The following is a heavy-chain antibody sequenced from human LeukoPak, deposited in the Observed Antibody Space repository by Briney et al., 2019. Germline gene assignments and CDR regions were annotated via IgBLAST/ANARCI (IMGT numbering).Heavy chain of an antibody. CDR2: ISSSSSYI. J-gene: IGHJ4*02. CDR3: ARVTMVRGVPIYYFDY. Sequence: GGSLRLSCAASGFTFSSYSMNWVRQAPGKGLEWVSSISSSSSYIYYADSVKGRFTISRDNAKNSLYLQMNSLRAEDTAVYYCARVTMVRGVPIYYFDYWGQGTLVTVSS. CDR1: GFTFSSYS. V-gene: IGHV3-21*01. D-gene: IGHD3-10*01.